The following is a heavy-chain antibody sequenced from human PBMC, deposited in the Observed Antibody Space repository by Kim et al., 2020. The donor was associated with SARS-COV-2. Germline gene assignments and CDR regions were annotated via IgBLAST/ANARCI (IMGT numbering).Heavy chain of an antibody. J-gene: IGHJ4*02. CDR1: GGSISSSSYY. CDR3: ARVRSGYDYVWGSYRYFDY. D-gene: IGHD3-16*02. Sequence: SETLSLTCTVSGGSISSSSYYWGWIRQPPGKGLEWIGSIYYSGSTYYNPSLKSRVTISVDTSKNQFSLKLSSVTAADTAVYYCARVRSGYDYVWGSYRYFDYWGQGTLVTVSS. CDR2: IYYSGST. V-gene: IGHV4-39*07.